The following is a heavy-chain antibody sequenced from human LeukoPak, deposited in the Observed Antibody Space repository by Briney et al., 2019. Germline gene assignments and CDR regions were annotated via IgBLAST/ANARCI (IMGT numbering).Heavy chain of an antibody. D-gene: IGHD2-15*01. CDR3: ARDAPTAYCSGGTCYFDY. V-gene: IGHV4-61*02. CDR1: GGSISSGAYY. Sequence: PSETLSLTCTASGGSISSGAYYWSWIRQPAGKGLEWIGRIYTSGSTDYNPSLKSRVTISLDTSKNQFSLNLSSVTAADTALYYCARDAPTAYCSGGTCYFDYWGQGTLVTISS. J-gene: IGHJ4*02. CDR2: IYTSGST.